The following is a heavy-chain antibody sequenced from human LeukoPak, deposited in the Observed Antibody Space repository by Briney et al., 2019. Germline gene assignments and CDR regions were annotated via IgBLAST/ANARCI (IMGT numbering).Heavy chain of an antibody. CDR3: AKGPLDTRDGYNYVRDD. V-gene: IGHV3-23*01. J-gene: IGHJ1*01. D-gene: IGHD5-24*01. Sequence: GGSLTLSCAASGFTFSTYTMMWVRQAPGKGPEWVSGINSWGGSTFYADSVKRRFTISIDNSKDTLYLQMNSLRADDTAVYYCAKGPLDTRDGYNYVRDDWGQGTLVIASS. CDR2: INSWGGST. CDR1: GFTFSTYT.